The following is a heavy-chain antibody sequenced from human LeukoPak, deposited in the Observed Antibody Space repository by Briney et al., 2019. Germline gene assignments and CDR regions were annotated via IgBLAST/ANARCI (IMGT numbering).Heavy chain of an antibody. V-gene: IGHV4-61*02. J-gene: IGHJ4*02. CDR1: GGSISSGSYY. CDR3: ARNAGVGSSKNYFDY. Sequence: SETLSLTCTVSGGSISSGSYYWSWIRQPAGEGLEWIGRIYTSGSTNYNPSLKSRVTISVDTSKNQFSLKLSSVTAADTAVYYCARNAGVGSSKNYFDYWGQGTLVTVSS. CDR2: IYTSGST. D-gene: IGHD6-6*01.